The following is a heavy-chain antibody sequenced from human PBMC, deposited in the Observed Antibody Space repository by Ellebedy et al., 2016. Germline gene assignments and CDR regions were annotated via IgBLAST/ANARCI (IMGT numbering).Heavy chain of an antibody. D-gene: IGHD3-16*01. CDR2: ISYSGST. CDR1: GGSVSSSIYY. Sequence: SETLSLXCSVSGGSVSSSIYYWTWIRQPPGKGLEWIGYISYSGSTNYNPSLKSRVTISLVTSKNQFSLKLSSVTAADTAVYYCARDRGREPTFPSYYYYGMDVWGQGTTVTVSS. J-gene: IGHJ6*02. V-gene: IGHV4-61*01. CDR3: ARDRGREPTFPSYYYYGMDV.